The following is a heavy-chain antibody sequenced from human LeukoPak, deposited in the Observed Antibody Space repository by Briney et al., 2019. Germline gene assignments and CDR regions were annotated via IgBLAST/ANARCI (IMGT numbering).Heavy chain of an antibody. CDR2: IYTSGST. D-gene: IGHD3-3*01. V-gene: IGHV4-61*02. CDR3: ARTGITIFGVVTPYYFDY. CDR1: GGSISSGSYY. Sequence: PSETLSPTCTVSGGSISSGSYYWSWIRQPAGTGLEWIGRIYTSGSTNYNPSLKSRVTISVDTSKNQFSLKLSSVTAADTAVYYCARTGITIFGVVTPYYFDYWGQGTLVTVSS. J-gene: IGHJ4*02.